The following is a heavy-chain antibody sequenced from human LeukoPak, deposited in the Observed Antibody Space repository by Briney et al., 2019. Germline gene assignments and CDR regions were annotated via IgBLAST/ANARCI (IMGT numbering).Heavy chain of an antibody. J-gene: IGHJ4*02. Sequence: ASVKVSCKASGYTFTSYDINWVRQATGQGLEWMGWMNPNSGNTGYAQKFQGRVTMTRSTSISTAYMELSSLRSEDTAVYYCARWNYDFWSGYHRPSDYWGQGTLVTVSS. D-gene: IGHD3-3*01. CDR2: MNPNSGNT. CDR1: GYTFTSYD. CDR3: ARWNYDFWSGYHRPSDY. V-gene: IGHV1-8*01.